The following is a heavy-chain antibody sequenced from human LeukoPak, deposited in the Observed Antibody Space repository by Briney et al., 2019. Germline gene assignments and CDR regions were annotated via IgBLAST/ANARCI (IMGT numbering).Heavy chain of an antibody. D-gene: IGHD3-10*01. CDR2: IYPSGNT. Sequence: SETLSLTCSVSGGSFSSYFWSWVRQRAGKGLERIGRIYPSGNTNYNPSLKSRVTLSVDTSKTQFSLRLSSVTAADTAVYYCAREDSGSYYNYYYFYMDVWGKGTTVTISS. CDR1: GGSFSSYF. CDR3: AREDSGSYYNYYYFYMDV. V-gene: IGHV4-4*07. J-gene: IGHJ6*03.